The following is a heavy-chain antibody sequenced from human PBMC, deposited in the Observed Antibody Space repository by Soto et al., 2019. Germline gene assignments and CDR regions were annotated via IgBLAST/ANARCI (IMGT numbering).Heavy chain of an antibody. J-gene: IGHJ4*02. Sequence: SVKVSCKASGGTFSSYAISWVRQAPGQGLEWMGGIIPIFGTANYAQKFQGRVTITADESTSTAYMELSSLRSEDTAVYYCARSMAGTYPFDYWSQGTLVTVSS. CDR2: IIPIFGTA. D-gene: IGHD6-19*01. CDR1: GGTFSSYA. CDR3: ARSMAGTYPFDY. V-gene: IGHV1-69*13.